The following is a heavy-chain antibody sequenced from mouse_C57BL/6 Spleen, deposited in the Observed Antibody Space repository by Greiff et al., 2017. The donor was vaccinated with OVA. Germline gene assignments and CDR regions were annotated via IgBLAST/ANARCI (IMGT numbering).Heavy chain of an antibody. CDR2: IDPSDSET. Sequence: QVQLQQPGAELVRPGSSVKLSCKASGYTFTSYWMHWVKQRPIHGLEWIGNIDPSDSETHYNQKFKDKATLTVDKSSSTAYMQLSSLTSEDSAVYYCARGGQPALGFAYWGQGTLVTVSA. V-gene: IGHV1-52*01. CDR3: ARGGQPALGFAY. D-gene: IGHD6-1*02. CDR1: GYTFTSYW. J-gene: IGHJ3*01.